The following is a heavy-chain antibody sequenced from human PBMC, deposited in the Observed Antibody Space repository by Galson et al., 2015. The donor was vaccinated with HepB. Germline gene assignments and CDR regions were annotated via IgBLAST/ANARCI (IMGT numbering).Heavy chain of an antibody. Sequence: SLRLSCAASGFTFSSYAMHWVRQAPGKGLEWVAVISYDGSNKYYADSVKGRFTISRDNSKNTLYLQMNSLRAEDTAVYYCAREGVRFLEWLFLGYFDYWGQGTLVTVSS. CDR1: GFTFSSYA. CDR2: ISYDGSNK. D-gene: IGHD3-3*01. V-gene: IGHV3-30*04. CDR3: AREGVRFLEWLFLGYFDY. J-gene: IGHJ4*02.